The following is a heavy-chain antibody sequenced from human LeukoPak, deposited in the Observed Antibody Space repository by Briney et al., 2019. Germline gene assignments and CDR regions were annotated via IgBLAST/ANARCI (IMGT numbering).Heavy chain of an antibody. J-gene: IGHJ2*01. CDR2: ISFDGSNK. V-gene: IGHV3-30*04. CDR3: ARDGEPRLDWYFDL. D-gene: IGHD2-21*01. CDR1: GFTFSSYA. Sequence: GRSLRLSCAASGFTFSSYAMHWVRQAPGKGLEWVAVISFDGSNKYYADSVKGRFTISRDNSKHTLYLQMNSLRAEDTAIYYCARDGEPRLDWYFDLWGRGTLVTVSS.